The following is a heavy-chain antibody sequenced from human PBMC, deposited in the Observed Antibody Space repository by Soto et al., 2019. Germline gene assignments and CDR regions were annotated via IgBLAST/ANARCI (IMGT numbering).Heavy chain of an antibody. V-gene: IGHV1-69*06. CDR3: ARDSREPRAYYYYGMDV. CDR1: GGTFSSYS. Sequence: SVKVSCKASGGTFSSYSISWVRQAPGQGLEWMGGIIPIFGTANYAQKFQGRVTITADKSTSTAYMELSSLRSEDTAVYYCARDSREPRAYYYYGMDVWGQGATVTVSS. D-gene: IGHD1-1*01. CDR2: IIPIFGTA. J-gene: IGHJ6*02.